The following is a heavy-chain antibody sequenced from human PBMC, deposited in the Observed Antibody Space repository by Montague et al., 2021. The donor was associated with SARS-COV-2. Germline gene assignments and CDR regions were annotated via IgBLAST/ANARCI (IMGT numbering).Heavy chain of an antibody. V-gene: IGHV4-31*03. CDR3: ARLRSSSNWYFDL. CDR2: TYYSGST. D-gene: IGHD6-6*01. CDR1: GGSISGGGYY. Sequence: TLSLTCTVSGGSISGGGYYWSWIRQHPRKGLEWIGYTYYSGSTYYNPSLKSRVTISVDTSKNQFSLKLSSVTAADTAVYYCARLRSSSNWYFDLWGRGTLVTVSS. J-gene: IGHJ2*01.